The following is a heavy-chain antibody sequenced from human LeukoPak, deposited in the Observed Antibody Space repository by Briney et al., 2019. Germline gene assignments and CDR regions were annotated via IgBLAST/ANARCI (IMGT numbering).Heavy chain of an antibody. V-gene: IGHV3-21*01. CDR2: ISDSGGAT. J-gene: IGHJ4*02. Sequence: GGSLRLSCAASRFTFSTYTMNWVRQAPGKGLQWVSSISDSGGATSYADSLRGRFTISRDNAKNSLYLQMNSLTAEDTAVYYCVRGDRRDYWGQGTLVTVSS. CDR3: VRGDRRDY. D-gene: IGHD2-21*01. CDR1: RFTFSTYT.